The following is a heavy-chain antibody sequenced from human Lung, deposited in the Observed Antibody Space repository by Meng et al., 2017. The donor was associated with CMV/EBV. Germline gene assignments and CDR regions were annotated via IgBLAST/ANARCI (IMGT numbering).Heavy chain of an antibody. Sequence: QVQLQQWGAGLLKPSEXLSLTCAVYGGSFSGYYWSWIRQPPGKGLEWIGEINHSGRTNYNPSLKSRVTISVDTSKNQFSLKLSSVTAADTAVYYCARASARVAAAGRRDLRYWGQGTLVTVSA. D-gene: IGHD6-13*01. V-gene: IGHV4-34*01. CDR2: INHSGRT. CDR3: ARASARVAAAGRRDLRY. J-gene: IGHJ4*02. CDR1: GGSFSGYY.